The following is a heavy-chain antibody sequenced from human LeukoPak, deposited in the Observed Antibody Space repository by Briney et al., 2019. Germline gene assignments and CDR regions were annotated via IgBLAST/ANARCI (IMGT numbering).Heavy chain of an antibody. CDR1: GYTFTSYY. Sequence: ASVNVFCKASGYTFTSYYMHWVRQAPGQGLEWMGIINPSGGSTSYAQRFQGRFIMTMNTSGSTAYMELSSLQSEDTAVYYCARLPSGTGSYYKEGYWGQGTLVTVSS. J-gene: IGHJ4*02. CDR2: INPSGGST. V-gene: IGHV1-46*01. CDR3: ARLPSGTGSYYKEGY. D-gene: IGHD3-10*01.